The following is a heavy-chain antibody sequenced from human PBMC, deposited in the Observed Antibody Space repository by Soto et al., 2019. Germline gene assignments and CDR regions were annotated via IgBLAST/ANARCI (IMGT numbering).Heavy chain of an antibody. J-gene: IGHJ4*02. CDR3: ARDTVAVSGVRLSLGY. CDR1: GFTLKDCA. CDR2: IWYDGSKK. D-gene: IGHD6-19*01. V-gene: IGHV3-33*01. Sequence: VQLVESGGGFAQPGGSLTLSCSTSGFTLKDCAISWVRQAPGKGLEWVAAIWYDGSKKYYADSVKGRLTISRDNSKNTLDLQMNSLRAEDTAVYYCARDTVAVSGVRLSLGYWGQGTLVTVSS.